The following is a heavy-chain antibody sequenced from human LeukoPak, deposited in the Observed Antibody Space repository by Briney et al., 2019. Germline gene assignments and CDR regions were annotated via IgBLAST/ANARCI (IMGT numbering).Heavy chain of an antibody. CDR1: GFTVTSTY. J-gene: IGHJ4*02. Sequence: GGSLRLSCAASGFTVTSTYITWVRQAPGKGLEWVSILHISGSTYYADSVRGRFTISRDNSKNTVYLQMNSLRADDTAVYYCARAVEYLPPDYWGQGTLVAVSS. V-gene: IGHV3-66*01. D-gene: IGHD2/OR15-2a*01. CDR2: LHISGST. CDR3: ARAVEYLPPDY.